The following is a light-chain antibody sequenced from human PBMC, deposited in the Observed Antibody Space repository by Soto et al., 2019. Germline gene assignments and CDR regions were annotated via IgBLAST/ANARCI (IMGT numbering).Light chain of an antibody. CDR2: AAS. V-gene: IGKV1-39*01. J-gene: IGKJ2*01. CDR1: ENVSDF. Sequence: DVQMTQSPSSLSASIGDTVTITCRASENVSDFLNWYQQTPGRAPALLISAASTLQSGVPSRFSGSGSGTDFTLTISSLQPEDFATYYCQQSYSSPYTFGQGTKLEIK. CDR3: QQSYSSPYT.